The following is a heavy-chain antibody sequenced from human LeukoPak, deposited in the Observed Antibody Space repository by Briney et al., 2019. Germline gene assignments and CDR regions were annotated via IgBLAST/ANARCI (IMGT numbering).Heavy chain of an antibody. CDR2: IYTSGST. D-gene: IGHD6-19*01. V-gene: IGHV4-61*02. Sequence: SQTLSLTCTVSSGSISSGSYYWSWIRQPAGKGLEWIGRIYTSGSTNYNPSLKSRVTISVDTSKNQFSLRLSSVTAADTAVYYCAAVAGDQNWFDPWGQGTLVTVSS. J-gene: IGHJ5*02. CDR3: AAVAGDQNWFDP. CDR1: SGSISSGSYY.